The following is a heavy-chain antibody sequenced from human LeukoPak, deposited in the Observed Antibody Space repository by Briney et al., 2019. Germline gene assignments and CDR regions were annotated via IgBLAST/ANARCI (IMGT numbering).Heavy chain of an antibody. Sequence: GGSLRLSCAASAFTFRDYWIHWVRQAPGKGLVWGSCINNDASGTTYADSVKGRFTVSRDNAKNTVSLQMNSLRVEDTAVYYCVRGGWNHAMDVWGRGTTVTVSS. V-gene: IGHV3-74*01. J-gene: IGHJ6*02. CDR2: INNDASGT. D-gene: IGHD1-1*01. CDR3: VRGGWNHAMDV. CDR1: AFTFRDYW.